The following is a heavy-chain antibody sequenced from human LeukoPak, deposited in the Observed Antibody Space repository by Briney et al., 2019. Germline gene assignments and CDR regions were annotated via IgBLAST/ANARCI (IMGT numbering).Heavy chain of an antibody. D-gene: IGHD6-13*01. Sequence: SETLSLTCTVSGGSISSYYWSWIRQPPGKGLEWIGYIYYSGSTNYNPSLKSQVTISVDTSKNQFSLKLSSVTAADTAVYYCARAAAAGDFDYWGQGTLVTVSS. V-gene: IGHV4-59*01. CDR1: GGSISSYY. CDR2: IYYSGST. J-gene: IGHJ4*02. CDR3: ARAAAAGDFDY.